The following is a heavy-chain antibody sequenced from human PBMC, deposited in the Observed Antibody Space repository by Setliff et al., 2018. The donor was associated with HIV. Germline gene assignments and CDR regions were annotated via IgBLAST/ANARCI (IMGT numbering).Heavy chain of an antibody. V-gene: IGHV4-34*01. Sequence: SETLSLTCAVYGGSFSDYSWSWIRQPPGKGLEWIGEINYSGSTKYNPSLKSRVTISPNTSKSQFSLKLTSVTAADTAGYFCARIGSGNYSPLDSWGQGTMVTV. D-gene: IGHD3-10*01. J-gene: IGHJ3*02. CDR3: ARIGSGNYSPLDS. CDR1: GGSFSDYS. CDR2: INYSGST.